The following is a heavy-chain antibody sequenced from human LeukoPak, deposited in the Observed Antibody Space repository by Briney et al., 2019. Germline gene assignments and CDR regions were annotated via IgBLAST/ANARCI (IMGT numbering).Heavy chain of an antibody. D-gene: IGHD3-16*02. CDR3: AREYYDYVWGSYRYYDY. V-gene: IGHV4-59*02. Sequence: SETLSLTCNVSGGSVSSHYWSWIRQPPGKGLEWIGYIYFLGSTNYNPSLKSRVIISVDMSKNQFSLKLSSVTAADTAVYYCAREYYDYVWGSYRYYDYWGQGTLVTVSS. CDR2: IYFLGST. J-gene: IGHJ4*02. CDR1: GGSVSSHY.